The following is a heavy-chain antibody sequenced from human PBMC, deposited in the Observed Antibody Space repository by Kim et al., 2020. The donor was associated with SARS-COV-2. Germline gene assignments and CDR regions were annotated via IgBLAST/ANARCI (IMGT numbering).Heavy chain of an antibody. D-gene: IGHD4-17*01. CDR1: GYTFTGYY. CDR3: ARPSYYGDANAPFDY. V-gene: IGHV1-2*06. J-gene: IGHJ4*02. Sequence: ASVKVSCKASGYTFTGYYMHWVRQAPGQGLEWMGRINPNSGGTNYAQKFQGRVTMTRDTSISTAYMELSRLRSDDTAVYYCARPSYYGDANAPFDYWGQGTLVTVSS. CDR2: INPNSGGT.